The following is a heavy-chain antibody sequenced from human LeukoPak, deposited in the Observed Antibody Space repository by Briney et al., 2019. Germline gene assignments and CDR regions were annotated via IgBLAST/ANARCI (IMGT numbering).Heavy chain of an antibody. CDR2: ISYDGSNK. V-gene: IGHV3-30*04. Sequence: PGGSLRLSCAASGFTFSSFAMHWVRQAPGKGLEWVALISYDGSNKYYADSVKGRFTISRDNSKNTLYLQMNSLRAEDTAVYYCARDKYGAGSYSWSKRLDSWGQGTLVTVSS. D-gene: IGHD3-10*01. CDR1: GFTFSSFA. J-gene: IGHJ4*02. CDR3: ARDKYGAGSYSWSKRLDS.